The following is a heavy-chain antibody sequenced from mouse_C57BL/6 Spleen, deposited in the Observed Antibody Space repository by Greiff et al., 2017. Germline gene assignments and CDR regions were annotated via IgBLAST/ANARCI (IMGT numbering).Heavy chain of an antibody. D-gene: IGHD1-1*01. CDR3: TRPDGSSYTFAY. J-gene: IGHJ3*01. CDR1: GYTFTDYE. V-gene: IGHV1-15*01. CDR2: IDPETGGT. Sequence: QVQLKESGAELVRPGASVTLSCKASGYTFTDYEMHWVKQTPVHGLAWIGAIDPETGGTAYNQKFKGKAILTADKSSSTAYMELRSLTSEDSAVDYCTRPDGSSYTFAYWGQGTLVTVSA.